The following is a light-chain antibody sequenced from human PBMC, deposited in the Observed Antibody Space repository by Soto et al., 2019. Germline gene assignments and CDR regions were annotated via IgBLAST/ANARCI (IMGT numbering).Light chain of an antibody. V-gene: IGKV3-15*01. J-gene: IGKJ1*01. CDR2: GAS. CDR1: QTVSSN. Sequence: EIVMTQSPATLSVSPGERVTLSCRASQTVSSNLAWYQQKPGQAPRLLIYGASTRPTGIPARFSGSGSGTEFTLTISSLQSEDFAVYYCQQYDNWPPWTFGQGTKVEFK. CDR3: QQYDNWPPWT.